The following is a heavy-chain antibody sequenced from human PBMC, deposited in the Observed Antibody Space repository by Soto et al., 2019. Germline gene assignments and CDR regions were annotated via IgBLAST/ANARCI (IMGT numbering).Heavy chain of an antibody. CDR2: INNDGSGT. CDR3: ARHQVGYRVTDY. Sequence: GGSLILSCAVSGFTFTNYWMHWVRQAPGKGLVWVSRINNDGSGTSYADSVKGRFTISRDNAKNTLYLQMNSLRAEDTAVYYCARHQVGYRVTDYWGQGTLVTVSS. J-gene: IGHJ4*02. CDR1: GFTFTNYW. D-gene: IGHD1-26*01. V-gene: IGHV3-74*01.